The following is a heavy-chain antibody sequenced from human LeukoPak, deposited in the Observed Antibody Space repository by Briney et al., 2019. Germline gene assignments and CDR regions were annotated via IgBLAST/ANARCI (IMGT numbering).Heavy chain of an antibody. CDR1: GGTFSSDT. J-gene: IGHJ4*02. CDR3: AREKTVAHFDY. D-gene: IGHD4-23*01. V-gene: IGHV1-69*04. CDR2: IIPILGIA. Sequence: SVKVSCKASGGTFSSDTISCVRQAPGQGLEWMGRIIPILGIANYAQKFQGRVTITADKSTSTAYMELSSLRSEDTAVYYCAREKTVAHFDYRGQGTLVTVSS.